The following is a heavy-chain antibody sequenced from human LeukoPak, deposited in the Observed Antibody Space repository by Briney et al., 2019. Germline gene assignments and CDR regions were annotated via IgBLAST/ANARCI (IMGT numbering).Heavy chain of an antibody. V-gene: IGHV3-30*18. Sequence: PGGSLRLSCAACGFTFSSYGMQGVRQARGKGGEGVAFISYYTTNKYYADSVTALFTISTDNSKLTLYLQMTSLRPEDTAVYYCAKSPAPSYYSGMDVWGPGTPVSVSS. CDR3: AKSPAPSYYSGMDV. J-gene: IGHJ6*02. CDR1: GFTFSSYG. CDR2: ISYYTTNK.